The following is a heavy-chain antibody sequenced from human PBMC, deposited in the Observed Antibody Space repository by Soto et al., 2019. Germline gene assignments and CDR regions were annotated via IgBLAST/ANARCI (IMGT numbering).Heavy chain of an antibody. CDR3: ARNWNLALVPAAYFDS. J-gene: IGHJ4*02. CDR2: VYYTGTT. CDR1: NDSVLTSIYY. Sequence: SETLSLTCTVSNDSVLTSIYYWAWIRQPPGKGLEWIGTVYYTGTTYYNPSLQSRVTISIDTSKNQFSLNLDSVTAADTAVYYCARNWNLALVPAAYFDSCGQGTMVTVS. V-gene: IGHV4-39*01. D-gene: IGHD2-2*01.